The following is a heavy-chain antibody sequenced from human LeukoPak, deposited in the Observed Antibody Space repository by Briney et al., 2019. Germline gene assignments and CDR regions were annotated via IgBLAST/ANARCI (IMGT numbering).Heavy chain of an antibody. CDR2: ISSSGSTI. V-gene: IGHV3-11*01. D-gene: IGHD6-13*01. CDR1: GFTFSDYY. CDR3: ARSIAAAGIVEYYFDY. J-gene: IGHJ4*02. Sequence: GGSLRLSCAASGFTFSDYYMSWIRQAPGKGLEWVSYISSSGSTIYYADSVKGRFTISRDNAKNSLYLQMNSLRAEDTAVYYCARSIAAAGIVEYYFDYWGQGTLVTVSS.